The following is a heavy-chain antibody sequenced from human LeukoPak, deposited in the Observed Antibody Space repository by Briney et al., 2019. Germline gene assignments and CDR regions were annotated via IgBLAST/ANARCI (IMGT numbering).Heavy chain of an antibody. J-gene: IGHJ4*02. V-gene: IGHV3-23*01. Sequence: QPGGSLRLSCAASGLPFSSYAMSWVRQAPGKGLEWVSAISGSGGSTYYADSVKGRFTISRDNSKNTVYLQMNSLRAEDTAVYYCTTTAPVTGYWGQGTLVTVSS. CDR3: TTTAPVTGY. D-gene: IGHD6-13*01. CDR2: ISGSGGST. CDR1: GLPFSSYA.